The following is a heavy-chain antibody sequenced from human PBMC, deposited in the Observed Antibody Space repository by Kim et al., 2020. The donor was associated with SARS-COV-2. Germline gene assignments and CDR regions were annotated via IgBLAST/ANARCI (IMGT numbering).Heavy chain of an antibody. CDR3: VRGQQWLIKN. J-gene: IGHJ4*02. V-gene: IGHV3-43*02. CDR1: GFTFDDYA. CDR2: ISRDGGEI. D-gene: IGHD6-19*01. Sequence: GGSLRLSCAASGFTFDDYAIQWVRQVPGKGLEWVSLISRDGGEIKYADSVKGRFTICRDNSKKSVYLQMNSLRSEDTALYYCVRGQQWLIKNWGQGTQVTVSS.